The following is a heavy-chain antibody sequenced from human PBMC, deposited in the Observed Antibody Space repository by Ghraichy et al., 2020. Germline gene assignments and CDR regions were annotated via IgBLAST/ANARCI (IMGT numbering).Heavy chain of an antibody. J-gene: IGHJ4*02. V-gene: IGHV3-7*01. CDR3: ARDLGGGWYFDY. CDR2: IKKDGSEK. Sequence: GGSLRLSCAASGFIFSGYWMSWGRQAPGKGPEWVANIKKDGSEKYYVDSVKGRFTISRDNAKNSLYLEMNSLRAEDTAVYYCARDLGGGWYFDYWGQGALVTVSS. D-gene: IGHD6-19*01. CDR1: GFIFSGYW.